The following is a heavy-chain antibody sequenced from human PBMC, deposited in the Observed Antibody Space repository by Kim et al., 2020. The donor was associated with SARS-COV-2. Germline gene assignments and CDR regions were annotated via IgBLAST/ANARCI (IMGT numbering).Heavy chain of an antibody. CDR1: GFKFNDYA. CDR2: IGWNGDSI. J-gene: IGHJ3*01. V-gene: IGHV3-43*02. D-gene: IGHD1-26*01. CDR3: AKDIYEWELPHAFDL. Sequence: GGSLRLSCAASGFKFNDYAMHWVRQVPGRGLEWVSLIGWNGDSIQYADSVRGRFTISRDNTENFLYLQMDSLTTDDTALYYCAKDIYEWELPHAFDLWGHGTMVTVSS.